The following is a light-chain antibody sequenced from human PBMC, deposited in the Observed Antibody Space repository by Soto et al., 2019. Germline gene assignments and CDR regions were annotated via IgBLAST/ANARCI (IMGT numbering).Light chain of an antibody. CDR3: HVWDSSSGQHV. V-gene: IGLV3-21*02. CDR2: DDN. Sequence: YELSQPPPVSAAPGQTADITCGGDNIGSKSVHWYQRKAGQAPVLVVFDDNARPSGVPERFSGSKSGNTATLTISRVETGDEADYHCHVWDSSSGQHVFGSGTKVTVL. CDR1: NIGSKS. J-gene: IGLJ1*01.